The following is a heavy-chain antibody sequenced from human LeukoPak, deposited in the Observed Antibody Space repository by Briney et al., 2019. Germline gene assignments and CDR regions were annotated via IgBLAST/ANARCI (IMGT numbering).Heavy chain of an antibody. V-gene: IGHV1-8*01. D-gene: IGHD3-22*01. CDR2: MNPNSGNT. CDR1: GYTFTSYD. CDR3: ARVQRYYYDSSGYYSQN. J-gene: IGHJ4*02. Sequence: ASVKVSCKASGYTFTSYDINWVRQAIGQGLEWMGWMNPNSGNTGYAQKFQGRVTMTRNTSISTAYMELSSLRSEDTAVYYCARVQRYYYDSSGYYSQNWGQGTLVTVSS.